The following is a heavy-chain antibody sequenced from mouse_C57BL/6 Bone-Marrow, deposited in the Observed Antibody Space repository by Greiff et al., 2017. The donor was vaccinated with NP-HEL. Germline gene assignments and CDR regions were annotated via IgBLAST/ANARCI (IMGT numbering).Heavy chain of an antibody. CDR2: IYPGDGDT. D-gene: IGHD1-3*01. CDR1: GYAFSSYW. J-gene: IGHJ4*01. V-gene: IGHV1-80*01. CDR3: AREWYYYSMDY. Sequence: QVQLQQSGAELVKPGASVKISCKASGYAFSSYWMNWVKQRPGKGLEWIGQIYPGDGDTNYNGKFKGKATLTADQSSSTAYMQLSSLPSEDSAVYFCAREWYYYSMDYWGQGTSVTVSS.